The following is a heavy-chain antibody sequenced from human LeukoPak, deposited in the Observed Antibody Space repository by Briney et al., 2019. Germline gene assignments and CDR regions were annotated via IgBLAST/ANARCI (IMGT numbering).Heavy chain of an antibody. J-gene: IGHJ5*02. V-gene: IGHV3-23*01. CDR3: AKESTVTPGRVNWFDP. CDR2: ISGSGDNT. D-gene: IGHD4-17*01. Sequence: AGSLSLSCAASGFTFDDYAMHWVRQVPGKGLQWVSGISGSGDNTYYAESVKGRFTISRDNSKNRLYLKMNSLRAEDTAVYYCAKESTVTPGRVNWFDPWGQGTLVTVSS. CDR1: GFTFDDYA.